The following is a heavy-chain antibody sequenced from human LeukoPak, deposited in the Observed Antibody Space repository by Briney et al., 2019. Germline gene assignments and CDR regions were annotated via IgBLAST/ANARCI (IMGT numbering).Heavy chain of an antibody. CDR3: ARDILGPYILTGYYDY. CDR2: ISYDGSNK. D-gene: IGHD3-9*01. J-gene: IGHJ4*02. Sequence: GGSLRLSCAASGFTFSDYYMSWIRQAPGKGLEWVAVISYDGSNKYYADSVKGRFTISRDNSKNTLYLQMNSLRAEDTAVYYCARDILGPYILTGYYDYWGQGTLVTVSS. V-gene: IGHV3-30-3*01. CDR1: GFTFSDYY.